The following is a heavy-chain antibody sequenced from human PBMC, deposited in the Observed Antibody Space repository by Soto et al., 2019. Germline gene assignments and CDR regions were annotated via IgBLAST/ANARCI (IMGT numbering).Heavy chain of an antibody. CDR2: ISYDGSNK. V-gene: IGHV3-30*18. Sequence: GGSLRLSCAASGFTFSSYGMHWVRQAPGKGLEWVAVISYDGSNKYYADSVKGRFTISRDNSKNTLYLQMNSLRAEDTAVYYCAKSGGGSSSRGYGMDVWGQGTTVTVSS. J-gene: IGHJ6*02. D-gene: IGHD6-6*01. CDR1: GFTFSSYG. CDR3: AKSGGGSSSRGYGMDV.